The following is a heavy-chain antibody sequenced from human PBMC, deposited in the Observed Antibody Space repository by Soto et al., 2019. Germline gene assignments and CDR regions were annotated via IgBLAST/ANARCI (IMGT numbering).Heavy chain of an antibody. Sequence: ASVKVSCKVSGYTLTELSMHWVRQAPGKGLEWMGGFDPEDGETIYAQKFQGRVTMTEDTSTDTAYMELSSLRSEDTAVYYCATDRPRPRQQLVDAFDIGGQGTMVTVSS. CDR2: FDPEDGET. V-gene: IGHV1-24*01. J-gene: IGHJ3*02. CDR3: ATDRPRPRQQLVDAFDI. CDR1: GYTLTELS. D-gene: IGHD6-13*01.